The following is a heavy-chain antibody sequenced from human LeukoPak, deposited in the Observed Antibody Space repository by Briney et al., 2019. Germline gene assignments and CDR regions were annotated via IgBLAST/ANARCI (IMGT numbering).Heavy chain of an antibody. CDR1: GVSFSNYY. D-gene: IGHD6-13*01. CDR2: IYTSGST. Sequence: PSETLSLTCTVSGVSFSNYYWSWIRQPAGKGLEWIGRIYTSGSTNYNPSLKSRVTISVDKSKNQFSLKLSSVTAADTAVYYCARDGGSSLYGDYDDYYYMDVWGKGTTVTVSS. J-gene: IGHJ6*03. V-gene: IGHV4-4*07. CDR3: ARDGGSSLYGDYDDYYYMDV.